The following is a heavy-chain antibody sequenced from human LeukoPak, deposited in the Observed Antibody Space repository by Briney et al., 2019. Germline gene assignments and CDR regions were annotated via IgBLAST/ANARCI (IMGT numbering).Heavy chain of an antibody. CDR2: INPNSGGT. CDR1: GYTFTGYY. CDR3: ARVLLIRGVTGTTGY. V-gene: IGHV1-2*02. D-gene: IGHD1-20*01. Sequence: ASVKVSCKASGYTFTGYYMHWVRQAPGQGLEWMGWINPNSGGTNYAQKFQGRVTMTRDTSISTAYMELSRLRSDDTAVYYCARVLLIRGVTGTTGYWGQGTLVTVPS. J-gene: IGHJ4*02.